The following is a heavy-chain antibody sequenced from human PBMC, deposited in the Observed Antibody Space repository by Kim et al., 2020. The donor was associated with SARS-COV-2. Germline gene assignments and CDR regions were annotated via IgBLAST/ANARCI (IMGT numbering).Heavy chain of an antibody. CDR2: TYYRSKWYN. Sequence: SQTLSLTCAISGDSVSSNSAAWNWIRQSPSRGLEWLGRTYYRSKWYNDYAVSVKSRITINPDTSKNQFSLQLNSVTPEDTAVYYCARGGSSSWYHYYYGMDVWGQGTTVTVSS. V-gene: IGHV6-1*01. CDR1: GDSVSSNSAA. J-gene: IGHJ6*02. CDR3: ARGGSSSWYHYYYGMDV. D-gene: IGHD6-13*01.